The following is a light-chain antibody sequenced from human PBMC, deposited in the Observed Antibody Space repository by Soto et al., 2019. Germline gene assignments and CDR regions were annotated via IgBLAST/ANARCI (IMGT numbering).Light chain of an antibody. CDR3: NSYAGSKGV. CDR2: EVN. V-gene: IGLV2-8*01. J-gene: IGLJ3*02. Sequence: QSALTQPPSASGSPGQSVTISCTGTSSDIGGYNYVSWYQQHPGKAPKLINYEVNKRPSGVPDRFSGSKSGNTASLTVSGLQAEDEADYYCNSYAGSKGVFGGGTKLTVL. CDR1: SSDIGGYNY.